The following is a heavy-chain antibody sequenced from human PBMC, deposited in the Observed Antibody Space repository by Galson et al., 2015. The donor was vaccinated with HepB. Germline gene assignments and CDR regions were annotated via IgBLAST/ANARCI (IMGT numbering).Heavy chain of an antibody. V-gene: IGHV3-53*04. D-gene: IGHD1-26*01. CDR1: GFTVSSNY. CDR2: IYSGGSA. Sequence: SLRLSCAASGFTVSSNYMSWVRQAPGKGLEWVSVIYSGGSAYSADSVKGRLTISRYHSKNTLYLQMNSLRVEDTAVYYCASGPRGGATLYWGQGTLVTVSS. CDR3: ASGPRGGATLY. J-gene: IGHJ4*02.